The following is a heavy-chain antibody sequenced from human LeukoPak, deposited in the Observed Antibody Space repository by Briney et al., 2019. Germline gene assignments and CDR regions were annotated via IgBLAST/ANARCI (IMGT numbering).Heavy chain of an antibody. CDR3: ARRHSYYDTLTGYDYYFDY. Sequence: GESLKISCKGSGYSFTSYWIGWVRQMPGKGLEWMGIIYPGDSDTRYSPSFQGQVTISADKSISTAYLQWSSLKASDTAMYYCARRHSYYDTLTGYDYYFDYWGQGTLVTVSS. D-gene: IGHD3-9*01. J-gene: IGHJ4*02. CDR2: IYPGDSDT. CDR1: GYSFTSYW. V-gene: IGHV5-51*01.